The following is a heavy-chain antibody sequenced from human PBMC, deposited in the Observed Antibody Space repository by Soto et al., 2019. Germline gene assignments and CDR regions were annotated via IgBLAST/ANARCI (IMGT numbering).Heavy chain of an antibody. CDR2: IYYSGST. D-gene: IGHD3-22*01. J-gene: IGHJ4*02. V-gene: IGHV4-59*01. Sequence: SETLSLTCTVSGGSISSYYWSWIRQPPGKGLEWIGYIYYSGSTNYNPSLKSRVTISVDTSKNQFSLKLSSVTAADTAVYYCARVGKGSPPSYYYDSSGPTVDYWGQGTLVTVS. CDR1: GGSISSYY. CDR3: ARVGKGSPPSYYYDSSGPTVDY.